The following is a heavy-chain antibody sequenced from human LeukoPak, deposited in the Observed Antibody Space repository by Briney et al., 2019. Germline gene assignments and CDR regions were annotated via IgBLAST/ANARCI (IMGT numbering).Heavy chain of an antibody. CDR3: ARGPLYDFWSGYYSPFDY. J-gene: IGHJ4*02. D-gene: IGHD3-3*01. Sequence: TGGSLRLSCAASGFTFTSYAMSWVRQAPGKGLEWVSAISGSGGSTYYADSVKGRSTISRDNSKNTLYLQMNSLSAEDTAVYYCARGPLYDFWSGYYSPFDYWGQGTLVTVSS. V-gene: IGHV3-23*01. CDR2: ISGSGGST. CDR1: GFTFTSYA.